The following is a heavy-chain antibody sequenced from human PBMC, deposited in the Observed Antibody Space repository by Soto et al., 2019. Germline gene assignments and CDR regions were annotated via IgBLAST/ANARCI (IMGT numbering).Heavy chain of an antibody. CDR3: AKDQGPMIVVVYDY. V-gene: IGHV4-34*01. D-gene: IGHD3-22*01. CDR1: GGSFSSHS. J-gene: IGHJ4*02. CDR2: IHHDGIT. Sequence: SETLSLTCAIYGGSFSSHSKSWVRQPPGKGLEWIGEIHHDGITNYNPSLKSRVTISGDTSKTQFSLELTSLTAADTAVYYCAKDQGPMIVVVYDYWGQGTLVTVSS.